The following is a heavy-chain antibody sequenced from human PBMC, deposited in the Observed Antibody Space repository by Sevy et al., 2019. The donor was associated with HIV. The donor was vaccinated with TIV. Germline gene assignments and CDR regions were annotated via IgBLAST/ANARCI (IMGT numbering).Heavy chain of an antibody. V-gene: IGHV3-64D*06. CDR3: VKDRSFVVGGDFDY. CDR1: GFIFSSYP. CDR2: ISSNGGTT. Sequence: GGSLRLSCSASGFIFSSYPMHWVRQAPGKGLEYVSTISSNGGTTYYADSVKGRFTISRDNAKNTLNLQMSSLRAEDTAVYYCVKDRSFVVGGDFDYWGQGTLVTVSS. J-gene: IGHJ4*02. D-gene: IGHD2-15*01.